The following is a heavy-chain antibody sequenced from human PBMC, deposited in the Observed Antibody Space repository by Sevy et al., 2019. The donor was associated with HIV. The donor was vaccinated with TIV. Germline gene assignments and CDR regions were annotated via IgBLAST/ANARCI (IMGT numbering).Heavy chain of an antibody. J-gene: IGHJ1*01. CDR2: IYYSGST. Sequence: SESLSLTCTVSGGAISSSSYYWGWIRQPPGKGLEWIGSIYYSGSTSYNPSLKSRVTISVDTSKNLFSLKLSSVTAAVTAVYYCARQGEQQTVRLYFQHWGQGTLVTVSS. V-gene: IGHV4-39*01. CDR1: GGAISSSSYY. D-gene: IGHD6-13*01. CDR3: ARQGEQQTVRLYFQH.